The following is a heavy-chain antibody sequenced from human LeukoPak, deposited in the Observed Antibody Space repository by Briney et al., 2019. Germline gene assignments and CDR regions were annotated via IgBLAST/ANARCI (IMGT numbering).Heavy chain of an antibody. CDR3: ARNNGMDV. CDR2: VSNSGSTI. Sequence: GGSLRLSCAASGFTFSSYSMNWVRQAPGKGLEWISCVSNSGSTIYYADSVKGRFTISRDNVKNSLYLQMNSLRAEDTALYHCARNNGMDVWGQGTTVIVSS. J-gene: IGHJ6*02. V-gene: IGHV3-48*04. CDR1: GFTFSSYS.